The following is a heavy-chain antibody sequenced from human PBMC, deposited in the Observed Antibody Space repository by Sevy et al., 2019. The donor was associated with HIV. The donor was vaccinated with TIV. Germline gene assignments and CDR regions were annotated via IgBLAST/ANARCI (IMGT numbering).Heavy chain of an antibody. V-gene: IGHV3-7*01. J-gene: IGHJ4*02. D-gene: IGHD1-1*01. Sequence: GGSLRLSCAASGFTFSTYWISWVRQAPGKGLEWVATIKSDGRWTYYVNSVRGRFTISRDNAKNSLFLQMRSLRDEDTALYYCTRDERASYNSTDYWGQGTLVTVSS. CDR3: TRDERASYNSTDY. CDR1: GFTFSTYW. CDR2: IKSDGRWT.